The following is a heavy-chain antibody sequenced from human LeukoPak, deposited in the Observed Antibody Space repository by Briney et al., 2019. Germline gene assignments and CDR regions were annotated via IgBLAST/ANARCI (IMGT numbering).Heavy chain of an antibody. CDR2: IKQDGSEK. J-gene: IGHJ3*02. CDR3: ARDYNYCSSDRCYDAFDI. V-gene: IGHV3-7*01. Sequence: PGGSLRLSCAASGFTFSNYWMSWVRQAPGKGLEWVANIKQDGSEKYYVDSVKGRFTISRDNAKNSLYLQMSDLRAEDTSVYYCARDYNYCSSDRCYDAFDIWGQGTMVTVSS. D-gene: IGHD2-2*01. CDR1: GFTFSNYW.